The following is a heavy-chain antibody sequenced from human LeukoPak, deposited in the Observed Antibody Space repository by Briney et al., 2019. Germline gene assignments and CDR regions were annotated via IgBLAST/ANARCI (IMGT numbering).Heavy chain of an antibody. V-gene: IGHV3-21*01. J-gene: IGHJ6*03. CDR1: GFTFNTYN. Sequence: PRESLRLSCVASGFTFNTYNMNWVRQAPGKGLEWVSSITSSSSYIYYADSVKGRFTISRDNAKSSLYLQMNSLRDEDTAVYYCARDPYSGNYGDYYYYYMDVWGKGTTVTISS. CDR3: ARDPYSGNYGDYYYYYMDV. D-gene: IGHD1-26*01. CDR2: ITSSSSYI.